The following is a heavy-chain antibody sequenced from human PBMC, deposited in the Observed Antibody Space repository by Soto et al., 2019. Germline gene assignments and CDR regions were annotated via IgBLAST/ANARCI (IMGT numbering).Heavy chain of an antibody. Sequence: PGGSLRLSCAASGFTFSSYAMSWVRPAPGKGLEWVSAISGSGDRIYCADSMKGRFTISRDNSKNTLYLQMNSLRAEDTAVYYCAKHLYDDSGYSKSNYWGQGTLVTVSS. V-gene: IGHV3-23*01. D-gene: IGHD3-22*01. CDR2: ISGSGDRI. CDR3: AKHLYDDSGYSKSNY. CDR1: GFTFSSYA. J-gene: IGHJ4*02.